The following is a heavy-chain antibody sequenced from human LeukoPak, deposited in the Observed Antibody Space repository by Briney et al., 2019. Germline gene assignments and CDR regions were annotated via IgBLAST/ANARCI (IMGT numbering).Heavy chain of an antibody. CDR2: IYHSGST. Sequence: SETLSLTCTVSGYSISSGYYWGWIRQPPGKGLEWIGNIYHSGSTYYNPSLKSRGTISVDTSKNQFSVKLSSVTAADTAVYYCARGGDTSGHYYFEYFQHWGQGTLVTVSS. V-gene: IGHV4-38-2*02. CDR3: ARGGDTSGHYYFEYFQH. D-gene: IGHD3-22*01. CDR1: GYSISSGYY. J-gene: IGHJ1*01.